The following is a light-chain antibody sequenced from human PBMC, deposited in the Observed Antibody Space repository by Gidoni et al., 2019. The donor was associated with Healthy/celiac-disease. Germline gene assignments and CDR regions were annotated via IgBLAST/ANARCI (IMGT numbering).Light chain of an antibody. Sequence: DIQMTQSPPTLSASVGDRVTITCRASQTIDDWVAWYQQKPGKVPNLLIYKASNLEFGVPSRFSGSGSGTEFTLIISSLQPDDVASYYCQEYRTFSFGQGTKLKIK. J-gene: IGKJ2*01. CDR2: KAS. V-gene: IGKV1-5*03. CDR3: QEYRTFS. CDR1: QTIDDW.